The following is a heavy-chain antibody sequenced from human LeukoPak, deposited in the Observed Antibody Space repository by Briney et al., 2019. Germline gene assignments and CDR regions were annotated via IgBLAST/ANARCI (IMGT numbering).Heavy chain of an antibody. V-gene: IGHV4-34*01. Sequence: SSETLSLTCAVYGGSFSGYYWSWIRQPPGKGLEWIGEINHSGSTNYNPSLKSRATISVDTSKNQFSLKLSSVTAADTAVYYYARGHSYGYWGQGTLVTVSS. CDR1: GGSFSGYY. CDR3: ARGHSYGY. J-gene: IGHJ4*02. D-gene: IGHD5-18*01. CDR2: INHSGST.